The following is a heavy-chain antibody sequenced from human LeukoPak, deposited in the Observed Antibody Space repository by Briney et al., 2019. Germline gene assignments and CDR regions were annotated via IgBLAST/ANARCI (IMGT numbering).Heavy chain of an antibody. CDR3: ARDMGSSWYLDY. Sequence: PGRSLRLSCAASGFTFSSYAMHWVRQAPGKGLEWVAVISYDGSNKYYADSVKGRFTISRDNSKNTLYLQMNSLRAEDTAVYYCARDMGSSWYLDYWGQGTLVTVSS. D-gene: IGHD6-13*01. J-gene: IGHJ4*02. CDR2: ISYDGSNK. V-gene: IGHV3-30*04. CDR1: GFTFSSYA.